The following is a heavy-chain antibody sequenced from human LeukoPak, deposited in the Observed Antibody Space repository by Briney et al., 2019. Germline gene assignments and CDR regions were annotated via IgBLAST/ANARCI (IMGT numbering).Heavy chain of an antibody. J-gene: IGHJ4*02. CDR3: AKDLFRDDSSGFTNI. CDR1: GFTFSSYG. D-gene: IGHD3-22*01. Sequence: PGGSLRLSCAASGFTFSSYGMHWVRQAPGKGLEWVAVISYDGSNKYYADSVKGRFTISRDNSKNTLYLQMNSLRAEDTAVYYCAKDLFRDDSSGFTNIWGQGTLVTVSS. CDR2: ISYDGSNK. V-gene: IGHV3-30*18.